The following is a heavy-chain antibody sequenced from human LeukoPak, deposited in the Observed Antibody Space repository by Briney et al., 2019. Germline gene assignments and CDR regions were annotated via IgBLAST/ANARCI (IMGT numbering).Heavy chain of an antibody. J-gene: IGHJ3*02. V-gene: IGHV4-39*02. Sequence: SETLSLTCTVSGGSISSSSYYWGWIRQPPGKGLEWIGRIYYSGSIYYNPSLKSRVTISVDTSKNQFSLKLSSVTAADTAVYYCARDPEHGRLELPISDAFDIWGQGTMVTVSS. CDR3: ARDPEHGRLELPISDAFDI. CDR1: GGSISSSSYY. D-gene: IGHD1-26*01. CDR2: IYYSGSI.